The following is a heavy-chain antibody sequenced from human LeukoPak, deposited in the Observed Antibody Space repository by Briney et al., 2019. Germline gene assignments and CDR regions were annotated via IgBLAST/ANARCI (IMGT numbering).Heavy chain of an antibody. D-gene: IGHD3-22*01. V-gene: IGHV4-39*07. Sequence: SETLSLTCTVSGGSISSSSYYWGWIRQPPGKGLEWIGSIYYSGSTYYNPSLKSRVTISVDTSKNQFSLKLSSVTAADTAVYYCARDKYFYDSSASIRFDYWGPGILVTASS. CDR1: GGSISSSSYY. CDR3: ARDKYFYDSSASIRFDY. J-gene: IGHJ4*02. CDR2: IYYSGST.